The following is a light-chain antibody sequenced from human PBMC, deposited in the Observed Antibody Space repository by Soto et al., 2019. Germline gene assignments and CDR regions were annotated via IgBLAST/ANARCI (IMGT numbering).Light chain of an antibody. Sequence: DIQMTQSPSSLSASVGDRATMTCRASQGINSWLAWYQQKPGKAPKLLIYAASNLQSGVPSRFSGSGSGTDFTLTISSLQPEDFATYYCQQANSFPWTFGQGTKVDIK. J-gene: IGKJ1*01. V-gene: IGKV1-12*01. CDR3: QQANSFPWT. CDR1: QGINSW. CDR2: AAS.